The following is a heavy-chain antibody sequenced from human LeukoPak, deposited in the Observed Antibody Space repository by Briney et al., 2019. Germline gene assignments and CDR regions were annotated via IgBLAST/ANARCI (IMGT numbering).Heavy chain of an antibody. J-gene: IGHJ4*02. V-gene: IGHV3-11*01. CDR3: VRKRGYTYGYDY. CDR2: ITGSGTTI. Sequence: RAGGSLRLSRAASGFTFTDYFMAWFRQAPGKGLEWVSYITGSGTTIYYADSVKGRFTISRDNARNSLYLQMNSLRAEDTAVYYCVRKRGYTYGYDYWGQGTLVTVSS. CDR1: GFTFTDYF. D-gene: IGHD5-18*01.